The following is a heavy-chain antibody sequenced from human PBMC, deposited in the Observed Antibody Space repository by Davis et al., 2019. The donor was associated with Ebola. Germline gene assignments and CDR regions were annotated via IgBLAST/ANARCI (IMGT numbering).Heavy chain of an antibody. Sequence: ASVKVSCKASGYTFTSYDINWVRQATGQGLEWMGWISAYNGNTNYAQKLQGRVTMTTDTSTSTAYMELRSLRSDDTAVYYCARRVHYYDSSGRSTGADPWGQGTLVTVSS. CDR1: GYTFTSYD. CDR2: ISAYNGNT. V-gene: IGHV1-18*01. CDR3: ARRVHYYDSSGRSTGADP. D-gene: IGHD3-22*01. J-gene: IGHJ5*02.